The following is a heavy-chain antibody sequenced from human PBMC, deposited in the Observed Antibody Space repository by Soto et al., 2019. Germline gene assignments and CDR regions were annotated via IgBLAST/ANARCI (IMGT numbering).Heavy chain of an antibody. D-gene: IGHD1-26*01. CDR3: VRDDLGLGIDY. Sequence: EVQLVESGGGLVQPGGSLRLSCAASGFTFSNYWMHWVRQTPGKGLVWVSHMDSDGSMTTYADSVKGRFTISRDNAKNTLYLRMNSLRVEDRAVYYGVRDDLGLGIDYGGLGTLVTVSS. CDR2: MDSDGSMT. CDR1: GFTFSNYW. J-gene: IGHJ4*02. V-gene: IGHV3-74*01.